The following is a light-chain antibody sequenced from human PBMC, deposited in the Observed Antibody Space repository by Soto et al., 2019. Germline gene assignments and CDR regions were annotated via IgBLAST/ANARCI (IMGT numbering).Light chain of an antibody. V-gene: IGKV3-20*01. CDR1: QSVSSSY. J-gene: IGKJ5*01. CDR2: GAS. CDR3: QHYVSHPIT. Sequence: EIVLTQSPGTLSLSPGERATLSCRASQSVSSSYLAWYQQKPGQAPRLLIYGASSRATGISDRFSGSGSGTDFTLPLSSLEPEDFSVYYCQHYVSHPITFGQGTRLEIK.